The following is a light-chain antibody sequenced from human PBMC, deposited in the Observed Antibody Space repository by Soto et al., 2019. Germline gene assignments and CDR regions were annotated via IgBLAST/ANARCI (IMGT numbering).Light chain of an antibody. V-gene: IGKV3-20*01. CDR1: QSLRATY. CDR3: QQYGSSPLT. CDR2: GAS. J-gene: IGKJ4*01. Sequence: IVMTQSPATLSVSPGERATLSCRASQSLRATYVAWYQQRSGQAPRLVIYGASSRASAVPDRFSGSGSGADFTLTISRLEPEDFAVYYCQQYGSSPLTFGGGTKVDIK.